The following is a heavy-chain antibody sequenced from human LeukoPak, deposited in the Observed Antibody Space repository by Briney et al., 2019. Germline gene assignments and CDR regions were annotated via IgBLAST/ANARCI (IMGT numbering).Heavy chain of an antibody. D-gene: IGHD5-12*01. V-gene: IGHV1-58*01. Sequence: GASVKVSCKASGFTFTSSAVQWVRQARGQRLEWIGWIVVGSGSTNYAQKFQERVTITRDMSTSTAYMELSSLRSEDTAVYYCAADGYSGYDFDYWGQGTLVTVSS. CDR3: AADGYSGYDFDY. CDR1: GFTFTSSA. CDR2: IVVGSGST. J-gene: IGHJ4*02.